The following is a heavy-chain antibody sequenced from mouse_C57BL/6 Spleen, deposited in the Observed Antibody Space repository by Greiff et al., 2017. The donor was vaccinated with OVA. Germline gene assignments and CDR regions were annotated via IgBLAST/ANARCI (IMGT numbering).Heavy chain of an antibody. D-gene: IGHD2-5*01. CDR3: NSNYGAMDY. CDR1: GFTFSSYA. Sequence: EVQRVESGGGLVKPGGSLKLSCAASGFTFSSYAMSWVRQTPEKRLEWVATISDGGSYTYYPDNVKGRFTISRDNAKNNLYLQMSHLKSEDTAMYYCNSNYGAMDYGGQGTSVTVSS. J-gene: IGHJ4*01. CDR2: ISDGGSYT. V-gene: IGHV5-4*01.